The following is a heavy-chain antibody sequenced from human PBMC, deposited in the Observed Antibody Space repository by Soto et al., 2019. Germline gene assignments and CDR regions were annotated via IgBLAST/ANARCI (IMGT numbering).Heavy chain of an antibody. CDR2: ISNTGDGT. CDR1: GFTFRSYA. D-gene: IGHD3-22*01. V-gene: IGHV3-23*01. Sequence: EVQLLESGGSVVQPGGSLRLSCAASGFTFRSYAMSWVRQAPGKGLEWVSGISNTGDGTYYADSVKGRFTISRDNSKNTLSLQMNSLRAEDTALYYCAKDRMTVDPFGFDMWGQGTLVTVSS. CDR3: AKDRMTVDPFGFDM. J-gene: IGHJ3*02.